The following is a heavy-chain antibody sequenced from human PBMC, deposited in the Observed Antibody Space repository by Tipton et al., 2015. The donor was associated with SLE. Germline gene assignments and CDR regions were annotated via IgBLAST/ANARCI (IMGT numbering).Heavy chain of an antibody. CDR2: ISYDGSNK. CDR1: GFTFSTYA. V-gene: IGHV3-30*04. Sequence: SLRLSCAASGFTFSTYAMHWVRQAPGKGLEWVAVISYDGSNKYYADSVKGRFTISRDNSKNTLYLQMNSLRAEDTAVYYCAREETNYYGSGNYYEARGMDVWGQGTTVTVSS. J-gene: IGHJ6*02. CDR3: AREETNYYGSGNYYEARGMDV. D-gene: IGHD3-10*01.